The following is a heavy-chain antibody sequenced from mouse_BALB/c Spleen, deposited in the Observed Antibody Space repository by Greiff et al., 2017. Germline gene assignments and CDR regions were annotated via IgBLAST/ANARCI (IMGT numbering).Heavy chain of an antibody. CDR2: INSNGGST. V-gene: IGHV5-6-2*01. CDR3: ARSDYYGSSYPYWYFDV. CDR1: GFTFSSYY. J-gene: IGHJ1*01. D-gene: IGHD1-1*01. Sequence: EVMLVESGGGLVKLGGSLKLSCAASGFTFSSYYMSWVRQTPEKRLELVAAINSNGGSTYYPDTVKGRFTISRDNAKNTLYLQMSSLKSEDTALYYCARSDYYGSSYPYWYFDVWGAGTTVTVSS.